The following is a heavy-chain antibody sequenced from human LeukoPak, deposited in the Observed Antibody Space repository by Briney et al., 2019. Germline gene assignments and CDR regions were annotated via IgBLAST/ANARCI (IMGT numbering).Heavy chain of an antibody. Sequence: EASVKVSCKASGYTFTGYYMHWVRQAPGQGLEWMGWINPNSGDTKYAQNLQGRVTLTSDTSINTAYMELTRLRSDDTAVYFCARVVSGGVIWAYWGQGTLVTVSS. D-gene: IGHD3-16*01. CDR1: GYTFTGYY. J-gene: IGHJ4*02. CDR2: INPNSGDT. CDR3: ARVVSGGVIWAY. V-gene: IGHV1-2*02.